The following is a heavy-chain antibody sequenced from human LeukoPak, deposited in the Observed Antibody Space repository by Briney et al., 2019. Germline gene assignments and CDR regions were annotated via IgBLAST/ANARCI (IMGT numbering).Heavy chain of an antibody. D-gene: IGHD3-10*01. Sequence: SETLSLTCTVSGGSISTYYWGWIRQPPGKGLEWIGYIYYSGSAKYNPSLKSRVTISVNTSKNQFSLKLSSVTAADTAVYYCARSYGSGNYFGYWGQGTLVTVSS. CDR2: IYYSGSA. J-gene: IGHJ4*02. CDR1: GGSISTYY. CDR3: ARSYGSGNYFGY. V-gene: IGHV4-59*01.